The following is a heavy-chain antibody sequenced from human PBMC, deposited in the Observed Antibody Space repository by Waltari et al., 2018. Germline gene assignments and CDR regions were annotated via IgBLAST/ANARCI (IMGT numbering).Heavy chain of an antibody. CDR3: ARDLAPSRGGSCYFDY. Sequence: QVQLQESGPGLVKPSQTLSLTCTVSGGSISSGGYYWRWIRQPPGKGLEWIGYIYYSGSTYYNPSLKSRVTISVDTSKNQFSLKLSSVTAADTAVYYCARDLAPSRGGSCYFDYWGQGTLVTVSS. CDR2: IYYSGST. V-gene: IGHV4-31*03. CDR1: GGSISSGGYY. J-gene: IGHJ4*02. D-gene: IGHD2-15*01.